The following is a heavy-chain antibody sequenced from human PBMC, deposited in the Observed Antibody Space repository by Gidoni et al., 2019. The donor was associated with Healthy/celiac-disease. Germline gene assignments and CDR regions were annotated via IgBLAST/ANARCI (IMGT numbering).Heavy chain of an antibody. J-gene: IGHJ4*02. V-gene: IGHV1-69*01. CDR1: GGTFRRYA. Sequence: QVQLVQSGAVVKKPGSSVKISSKASGGTFRRYAVSWVRQAPGQGLEWMGGIIPIFGTANYAQKFQGRVTITADESTSTAYLELSSLRSEDTAVYYCARALIYDSRYYSFDYWSQGTLVTVSS. CDR3: ARALIYDSRYYSFDY. D-gene: IGHD3-22*01. CDR2: IIPIFGTA.